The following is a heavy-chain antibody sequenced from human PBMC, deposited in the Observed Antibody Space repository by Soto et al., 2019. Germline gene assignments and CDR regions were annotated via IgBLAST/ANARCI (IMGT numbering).Heavy chain of an antibody. CDR1: GYSFTSYW. CDR2: IYPGDSDT. V-gene: IGHV5-51*01. D-gene: IGHD3-10*01. Sequence: GESLKISCKGSGYSFTSYWIGWVRQMPGKGLGWMGIIYPGDSDTRYSPSFQGQVTISADKSISTAYLQWSSLRASDAAMYYCARRPELEAFDIWGQGTMVTVSS. J-gene: IGHJ3*02. CDR3: ARRPELEAFDI.